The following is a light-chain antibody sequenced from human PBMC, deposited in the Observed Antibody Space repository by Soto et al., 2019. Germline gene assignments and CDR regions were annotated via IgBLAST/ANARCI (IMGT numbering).Light chain of an antibody. V-gene: IGLV1-47*01. CDR3: SARDDILSGVV. J-gene: IGLJ2*01. CDR1: SSNIGSNH. CDR2: WSD. Sequence: QSALTQPPSASGTPGQRVTISCSGSSSNIGSNHVYWYQQFPGMAPKLLMYWSDQRPTGVSDRFSGSKSGTSASLAISGLRSDDEADYYCSARDDILSGVVFGGGTKLTVL.